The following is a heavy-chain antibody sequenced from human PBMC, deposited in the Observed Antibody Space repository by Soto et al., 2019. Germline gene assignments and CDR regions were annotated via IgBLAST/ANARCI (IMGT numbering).Heavy chain of an antibody. V-gene: IGHV1-18*01. Sequence: QVHLVQSGAEVKKPGASVKVSCKASGYTFTSYGITWVRQAPGQGLEWMGWINAHNGNTDYAQKLQGRVIVTRDTSTSTANMELRSLRSDDTAVYYYARGRYGDYWGQGALVTVSS. J-gene: IGHJ4*02. CDR1: GYTFTSYG. CDR2: INAHNGNT. D-gene: IGHD1-1*01. CDR3: ARGRYGDY.